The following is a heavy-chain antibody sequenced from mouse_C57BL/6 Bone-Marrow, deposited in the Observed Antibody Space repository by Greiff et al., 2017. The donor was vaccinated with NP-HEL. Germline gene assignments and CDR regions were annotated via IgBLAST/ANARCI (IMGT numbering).Heavy chain of an antibody. CDR3: ARYGGNYAWFAY. CDR1: GFTFTDYY. Sequence: EVQRVESGGGLVQPGGSLSLSCAASGFTFTDYYMSWVRQPPGKALEWLGFIRNKANGYTTEYSASVKGRFTISRDNSQSILYLQMNALRAEDSATYYCARYGGNYAWFAYWGQGTLVTVSA. J-gene: IGHJ3*01. D-gene: IGHD2-1*01. V-gene: IGHV7-3*01. CDR2: IRNKANGYTT.